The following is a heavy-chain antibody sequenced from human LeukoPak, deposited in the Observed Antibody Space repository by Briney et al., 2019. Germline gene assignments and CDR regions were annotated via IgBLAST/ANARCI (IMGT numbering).Heavy chain of an antibody. CDR1: GFTFRTYA. CDR3: AKDLYSSGWYRVNYYYYGMDV. J-gene: IGHJ6*02. D-gene: IGHD6-19*01. V-gene: IGHV3-30*18. Sequence: PGGSLRLSCAASGFTFRTYAMSWVRQAPGKGLEWVAVISYDGSNKYYADSVKGRFTISRDNSKNTLYLQMNSLRAEDTAVYYCAKDLYSSGWYRVNYYYYGMDVWGQGTTVTVSS. CDR2: ISYDGSNK.